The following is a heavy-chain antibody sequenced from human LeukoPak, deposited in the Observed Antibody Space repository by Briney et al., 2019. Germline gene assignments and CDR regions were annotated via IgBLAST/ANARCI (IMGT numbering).Heavy chain of an antibody. CDR3: VKDIDVTPEYFHS. J-gene: IGHJ1*01. Sequence: GGSLRLSCAASGFIFDDYAMHWVRQAPGKGLEWVCHISWDGNRAYYADSVRGRFTISRDNSKNSLYLQMNGLRLEDSALYYCVKDIDVTPEYFHSWGLGTLVTVSS. CDR2: ISWDGNRA. CDR1: GFIFDDYA. D-gene: IGHD3-10*02. V-gene: IGHV3-43D*03.